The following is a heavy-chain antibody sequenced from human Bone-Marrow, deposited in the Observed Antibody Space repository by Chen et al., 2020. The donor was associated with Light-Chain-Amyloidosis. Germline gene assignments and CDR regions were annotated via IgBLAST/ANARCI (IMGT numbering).Heavy chain of an antibody. V-gene: IGHV4-4*07. CDR1: GASFIIYY. J-gene: IGHJ4*02. Sequence: QLHLQESGPGLLKLWETLSPTCPVSGASFIIYYGGGIRNPPGKGLEWIGRIYTSGSSNYNPSLKSRVTMSVDTSTNQFSLKLSSVTAADTAVYYCARAVPLGGSGFRRVGYFDYWGQGTLVTVSS. CDR3: ARAVPLGGSGFRRVGYFDY. D-gene: IGHD6-25*01. CDR2: IYTSGSS.